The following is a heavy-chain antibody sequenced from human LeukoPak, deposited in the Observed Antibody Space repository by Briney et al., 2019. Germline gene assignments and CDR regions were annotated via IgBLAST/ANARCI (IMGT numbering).Heavy chain of an antibody. V-gene: IGHV4-34*01. Sequence: PSETLSLTCAVYGGSFSGYYWSWIRQPPPKGLEWIGEINHSGSTNYNPALKSLVTISVDTSKNQFSLKLSAVTAADSAVYYCVRELESRWGQGTLVTVSS. D-gene: IGHD1-1*01. CDR3: VRELESR. CDR2: INHSGST. J-gene: IGHJ4*02. CDR1: GGSFSGYY.